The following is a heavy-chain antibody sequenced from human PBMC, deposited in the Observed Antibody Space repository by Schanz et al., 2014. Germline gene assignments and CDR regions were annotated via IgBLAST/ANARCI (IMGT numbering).Heavy chain of an antibody. Sequence: EVQLVESGGGLVRPGGSLRLSCTTSGLIFSTYTLNWVRQAPGKGLEWISRMIGSGSSVFYADSVKGRFTISRDNSKNTLYLQMNNLRAEDTAVYFCAKESEIVVVVGTSMSGDFHHWGQGTLVTVSS. D-gene: IGHD2-15*01. J-gene: IGHJ1*01. CDR3: AKESEIVVVVGTSMSGDFHH. V-gene: IGHV3-23*04. CDR1: GLIFSTYT. CDR2: MIGSGSSV.